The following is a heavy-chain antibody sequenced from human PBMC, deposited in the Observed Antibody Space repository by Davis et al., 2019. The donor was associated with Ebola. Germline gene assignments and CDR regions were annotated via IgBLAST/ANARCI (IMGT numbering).Heavy chain of an antibody. J-gene: IGHJ6*04. D-gene: IGHD1-26*01. CDR3: AKDGDIVGASNSYYYGMDV. CDR2: ISWNSGSI. V-gene: IGHV3-9*01. CDR1: GFTFDDYA. Sequence: SLKISCAASGFTFDDYAMHWVRQAPGKGLEWVSGISWNSGSIGYADSVKGRFTISRDNSKNTLYLQMNSLRAEDTAVYYCAKDGDIVGASNSYYYGMDVWGKGTTVTVSS.